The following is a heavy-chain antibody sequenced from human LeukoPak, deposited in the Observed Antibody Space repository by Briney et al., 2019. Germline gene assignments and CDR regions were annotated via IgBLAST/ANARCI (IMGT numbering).Heavy chain of an antibody. CDR2: IIPILGIA. V-gene: IGHV1-69*04. D-gene: IGHD2-8*01. CDR3: ARDLRGGTISDAFDI. J-gene: IGHJ3*02. CDR1: GGTFSSYA. Sequence: SVKVSCKASGGTFSSYAISWVRQAPGQGLEWMGRIIPILGIANYAQKFQGRVTITADKSTSTAYMELSSLRSEDTAVYYCARDLRGGTISDAFDIWGQGTMVTVSS.